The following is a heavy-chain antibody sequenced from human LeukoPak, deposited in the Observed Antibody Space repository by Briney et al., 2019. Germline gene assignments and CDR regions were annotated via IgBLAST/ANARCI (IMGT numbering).Heavy chain of an antibody. J-gene: IGHJ3*02. Sequence: GGSLRLSCAASGFTFSSYSMNWVRQAPGKGLEWVSSISSSSSYIYYADSVKGRFTISRDNAKNSLYLQMNSLRAGDTAVYYCARGLGVYSSGWYDDAFDIWGQGTMVTVSS. CDR2: ISSSSSYI. CDR3: ARGLGVYSSGWYDDAFDI. V-gene: IGHV3-21*01. D-gene: IGHD6-19*01. CDR1: GFTFSSYS.